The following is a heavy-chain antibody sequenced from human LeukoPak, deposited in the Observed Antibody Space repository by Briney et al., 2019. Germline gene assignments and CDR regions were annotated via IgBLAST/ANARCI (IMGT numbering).Heavy chain of an antibody. CDR3: AREGVTKYYFDY. V-gene: IGHV4-59*01. CDR1: GGSISSYY. Sequence: PSETLSLTCTVSGGSISSYYWSWIRQPPRKGLEWIGYIYYSGSTDYNPSLKSQVTISVDTSKNQFSLKLSSVTAADTVVYCCAREGVTKYYFDYWGQGTLVTVSS. CDR2: IYYSGST. J-gene: IGHJ4*02. D-gene: IGHD4-23*01.